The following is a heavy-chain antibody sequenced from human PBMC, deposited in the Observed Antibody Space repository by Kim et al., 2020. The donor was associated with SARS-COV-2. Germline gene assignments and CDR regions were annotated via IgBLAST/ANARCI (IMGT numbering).Heavy chain of an antibody. D-gene: IGHD3-3*01. Sequence: VKGRFTISRDNAKNSLYLQMNSLRAEDTAVYYCASTSTIFGVVIRYYFDYWGQGTLVTVSS. V-gene: IGHV3-11*03. J-gene: IGHJ4*02. CDR3: ASTSTIFGVVIRYYFDY.